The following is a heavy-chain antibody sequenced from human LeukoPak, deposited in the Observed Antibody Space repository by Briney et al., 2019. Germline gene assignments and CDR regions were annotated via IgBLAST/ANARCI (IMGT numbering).Heavy chain of an antibody. CDR2: IYYSGST. J-gene: IGHJ4*02. V-gene: IGHV4-59*01. CDR3: ARGVYSSSWYMSSGGSDY. CDR1: GGSISSYY. D-gene: IGHD6-13*01. Sequence: PSETLSLTCTVSGGSISSYYWSWIRLPPGKGLEWIGYIYYSGSTNYNPSLKSRVTISVDTSKNQFSLKLSSVTAADTAVYYCARGVYSSSWYMSSGGSDYWGQGALVTVSS.